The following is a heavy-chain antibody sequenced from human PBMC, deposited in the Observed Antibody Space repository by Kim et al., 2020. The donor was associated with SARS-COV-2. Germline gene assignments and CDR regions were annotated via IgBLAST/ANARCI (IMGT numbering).Heavy chain of an antibody. CDR3: ARGNDYGSGTFYKVYGLAV. Sequence: SETLSLTCAVYGVSFTTYQWSWIRQPPGKGLEWIGEINHSGSTKYNSSLKSRVTRLVDTTKNQFSLKLSSVTAADTAVYYCARGNDYGSGTFYKVYGLAVWGQGTTVIVAS. CDR2: INHSGST. V-gene: IGHV4-34*01. D-gene: IGHD3-10*01. CDR1: GVSFTTYQ. J-gene: IGHJ6*02.